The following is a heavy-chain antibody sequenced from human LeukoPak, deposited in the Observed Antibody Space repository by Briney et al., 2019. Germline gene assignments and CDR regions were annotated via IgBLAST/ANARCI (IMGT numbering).Heavy chain of an antibody. CDR2: ISSSSSYI. CDR3: ARTRGAGPGGHFDS. Sequence: GGSLRLSCAASGFTFSSYSMNWVRQAPGKGLEWVSSISSSSSYIYYADSVKGRFTISRDNAKNSLYLQMNSLRAEDTAVYYCARTRGAGPGGHFDSWGQGVLVIVSS. V-gene: IGHV3-21*01. D-gene: IGHD3-10*01. CDR1: GFTFSSYS. J-gene: IGHJ4*02.